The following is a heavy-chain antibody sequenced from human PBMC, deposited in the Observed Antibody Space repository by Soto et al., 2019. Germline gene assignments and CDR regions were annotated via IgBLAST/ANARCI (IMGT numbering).Heavy chain of an antibody. V-gene: IGHV3-33*01. CDR2: IWYDGSNK. D-gene: IGHD3-22*01. CDR3: ARVLGYYDSSGPQYYFDY. J-gene: IGHJ4*02. Sequence: GGSLRLSCAASGFTFSSYGMHWVRQAPGKVLEWVAVIWYDGSNKYYADSVKGRFTISRDNSKNTLYLQMNSLRAEDTAVYYCARVLGYYDSSGPQYYFDYWGQGTLVTVSS. CDR1: GFTFSSYG.